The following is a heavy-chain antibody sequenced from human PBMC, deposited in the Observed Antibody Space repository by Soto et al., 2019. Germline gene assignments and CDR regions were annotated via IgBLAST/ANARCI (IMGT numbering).Heavy chain of an antibody. V-gene: IGHV5-51*01. D-gene: IGHD3-10*01. J-gene: IGHJ4*02. CDR3: ARLGPTYYYGSGSLLGAVGY. Sequence: GESLKISCNASGFSLNTYWIGWVRQKPGKGLEWMGSIFPGDSDTRYSPSFQGQVIISADSSISSAYLQWSSLKASDTAMYYCARLGPTYYYGSGSLLGAVGYWGQGTLVTVSS. CDR2: IFPGDSDT. CDR1: GFSLNTYW.